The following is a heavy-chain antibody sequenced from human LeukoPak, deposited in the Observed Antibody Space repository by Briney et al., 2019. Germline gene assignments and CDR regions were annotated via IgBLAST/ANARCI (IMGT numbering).Heavy chain of an antibody. D-gene: IGHD3-10*01. Sequence: SETLSLTCTVSGGSITSFYWNWIRQPPGKGPEWIGYIYYGGSTNYNPSLKSRVTISVDTSKNQFSLKLNSVTAADTAVYYCASGFGYYFDYWGQGTLVTVSS. J-gene: IGHJ4*02. CDR1: GGSITSFY. CDR3: ASGFGYYFDY. V-gene: IGHV4-59*01. CDR2: IYYGGST.